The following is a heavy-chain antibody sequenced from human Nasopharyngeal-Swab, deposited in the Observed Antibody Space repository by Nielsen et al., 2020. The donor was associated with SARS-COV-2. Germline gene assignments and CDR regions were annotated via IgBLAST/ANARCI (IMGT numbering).Heavy chain of an antibody. V-gene: IGHV4-59*01. J-gene: IGHJ4*02. D-gene: IGHD6-13*01. Sequence: SETLSLTCTVSGGSISSYYWSWIRQPPGKGLEWIGYIYYSGSTNYNPSLKSRLTISVDTSKNQFSLKLSSVTAADTAVYYCARGLEGYISSWYFDYWGQGTLVTASS. CDR1: GGSISSYY. CDR2: IYYSGST. CDR3: ARGLEGYISSWYFDY.